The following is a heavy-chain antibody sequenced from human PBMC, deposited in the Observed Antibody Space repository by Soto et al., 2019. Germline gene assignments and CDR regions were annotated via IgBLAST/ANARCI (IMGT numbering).Heavy chain of an antibody. CDR1: GGTFSSYT. V-gene: IGHV1-69*08. CDR2: VIPILGNA. J-gene: IGHJ1*01. Sequence: QVPLVQSGAEVKKPGSSVKVSCTASGGTFSSYTITWVRQAPGQGLEWMGRVIPILGNANYAQNFQGRVTITADKSTSTAYRELSSLRSEDTAVYYCARESYYASYWIWGQGTLVTVSS. D-gene: IGHD3-10*01. CDR3: ARESYYASYWI.